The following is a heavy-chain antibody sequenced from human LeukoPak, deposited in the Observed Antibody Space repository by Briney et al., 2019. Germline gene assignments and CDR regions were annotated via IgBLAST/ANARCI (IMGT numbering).Heavy chain of an antibody. CDR2: IKEDGREK. D-gene: IGHD3-16*01. CDR1: GFIYNNYW. Sequence: GGSLRLSCAASGFIYNNYWMNWVRQAPGKGLEWVASIKEDGREKLYVESLEGRLTIARDNAKESLHLQMRNLRVEDTAVYYCTRALGHSVLAFDVWGQGTVVIVS. V-gene: IGHV3-7*03. CDR3: TRALGHSVLAFDV. J-gene: IGHJ3*01.